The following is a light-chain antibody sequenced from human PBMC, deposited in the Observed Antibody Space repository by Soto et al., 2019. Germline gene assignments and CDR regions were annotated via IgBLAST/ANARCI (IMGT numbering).Light chain of an antibody. V-gene: IGKV1-5*03. CDR1: QNIYIA. J-gene: IGKJ1*01. CDR2: KAS. CDR3: QQYDTYPWT. Sequence: DIQMTQSPSPLAASVGDRVTITCRASQNIYIALAWYQQKPGKAPKLLIYKASSLESGVPSRFSGSASGTEFTLTISSLQPDDFATYYCQQYDTYPWTFGQGTKVEIK.